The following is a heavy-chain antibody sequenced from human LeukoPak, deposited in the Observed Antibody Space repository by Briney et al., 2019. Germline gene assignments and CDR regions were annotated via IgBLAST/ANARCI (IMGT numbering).Heavy chain of an antibody. Sequence: SETLSLTCTVSGGSISSYYWSWIRWPPGKGLERIGYIYYSGSTNYNPSLKSRVTISVDTSKNQFSLKLSSVTAADTAVYYCARIHTKYYDFWTTRYYFDYWGQGTLVTVSS. CDR3: ARIHTKYYDFWTTRYYFDY. V-gene: IGHV4-59*01. D-gene: IGHD3-3*01. CDR2: IYYSGST. J-gene: IGHJ4*02. CDR1: GGSISSYY.